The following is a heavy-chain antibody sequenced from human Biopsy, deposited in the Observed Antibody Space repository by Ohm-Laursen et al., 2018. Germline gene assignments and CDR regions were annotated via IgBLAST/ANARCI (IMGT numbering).Heavy chain of an antibody. CDR3: AKSAYCAIKCHSFDL. J-gene: IGHJ5*02. CDR1: GFTFSSNV. CDR2: INHSGRDT. Sequence: SQRLSCSACGFTFSSNVMSGVCKAPGRGLERVLTINHSGRDTYYTDYVKGLFSISRDYFQKTLYLQMNGLRADDTAVYYCAKSAYCAIKCHSFDLWGQGTLVSVSS. V-gene: IGHV3-23*01. D-gene: IGHD2-8*01.